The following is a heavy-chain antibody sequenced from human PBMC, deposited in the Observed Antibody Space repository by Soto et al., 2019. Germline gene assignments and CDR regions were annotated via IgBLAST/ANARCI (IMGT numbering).Heavy chain of an antibody. V-gene: IGHV4-39*01. CDR2: IYYSGST. CDR1: GGSISSSSYY. J-gene: IGHJ3*02. Sequence: SETLSLTCTVSGGSISSSSYYWGWIRQPPGKGLGWIGSIYYSGSTYYNPSLKSRVTISVDTSKNQFSLKLSSVIAADTAVYYCARGIIGDAFDIWGQGTMVTVSS. CDR3: ARGIIGDAFDI. D-gene: IGHD3-10*01.